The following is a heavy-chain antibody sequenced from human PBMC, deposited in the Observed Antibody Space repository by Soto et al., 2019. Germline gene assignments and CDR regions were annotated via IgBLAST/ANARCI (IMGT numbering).Heavy chain of an antibody. D-gene: IGHD5-12*01. V-gene: IGHV1-3*04. CDR3: ARAISGYVT. Sequence: QVQLVQSGAEVKKPGASVKVSCKASGITSTTYAIHWVRQSPGHGLGWMGWINTGNGNTRYSQRFLGRVSLTTDTSTSTASMDLSSLTSEDTAVYYCARAISGYVTWGQGTLITVSS. CDR2: INTGNGNT. J-gene: IGHJ5*02. CDR1: GITSTTYA.